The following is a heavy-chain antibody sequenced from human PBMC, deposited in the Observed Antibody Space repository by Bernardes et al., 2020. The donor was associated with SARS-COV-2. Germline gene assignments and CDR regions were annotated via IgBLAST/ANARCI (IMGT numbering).Heavy chain of an antibody. CDR2: IYYSGTT. CDR3: ARDKVFSGTSGYWFDP. J-gene: IGHJ5*02. V-gene: IGHV4-31*03. CDR1: GASISSGGYY. D-gene: IGHD6-19*01. Sequence: SETLSLTCTVSGASISSGGYYWIWLRQHPGKGLEWIGFIYYSGTTSYNPSLKSRLSMSVDTSKNQFSLRLSSVTAADTAVYYCARDKVFSGTSGYWFDPWGQGTLVIVSS.